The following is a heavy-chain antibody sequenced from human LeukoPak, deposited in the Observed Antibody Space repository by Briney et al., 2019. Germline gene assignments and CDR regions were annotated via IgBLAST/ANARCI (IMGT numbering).Heavy chain of an antibody. CDR2: IKSDGSEI. V-gene: IGHV3-7*01. CDR1: GFSFDNSW. CDR3: AKEGAASAFDI. Sequence: PGGSLRLSCEGTGFSFDNSWMNWVRQAPGKGLEWVANIKSDGSEIYYVDSVKGRFTISRDNAKNSLYLQMNSLRAEDTAVYYCAKEGAASAFDIWGQGSMVTVSS. J-gene: IGHJ3*02. D-gene: IGHD1-26*01.